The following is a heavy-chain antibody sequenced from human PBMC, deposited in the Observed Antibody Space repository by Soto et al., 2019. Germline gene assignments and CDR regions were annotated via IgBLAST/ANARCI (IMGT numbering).Heavy chain of an antibody. CDR2: IYPGDSDT. V-gene: IGHV5-51*01. CDR1: GYSFTSYW. CDR3: ARPHYYDSSGYYSSYFDY. J-gene: IGHJ4*02. D-gene: IGHD3-22*01. Sequence: GESLKISCKGSGYSFTSYWIGWVRQMPGKGLEWMGIIYPGDSDTRYSPSFQGQVTISADKSISTAYLQWSSLKASDTAMYYCARPHYYDSSGYYSSYFDYWGQGTLVTVSS.